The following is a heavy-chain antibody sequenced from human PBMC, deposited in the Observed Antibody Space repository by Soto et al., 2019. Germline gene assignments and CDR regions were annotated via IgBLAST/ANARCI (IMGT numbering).Heavy chain of an antibody. J-gene: IGHJ6*02. Sequence: GASVKVSCKASGYTFTGYYMHWVRQAPGQGLEWMGWINPNSGGTNYAQKFQGRVTMTRDTSISTAYMELSRLRSDDTAVYYCATINYNILNGYYYYYGMDVWGQGTTVTVSS. CDR2: INPNSGGT. V-gene: IGHV1-2*02. D-gene: IGHD3-9*01. CDR1: GYTFTGYY. CDR3: ATINYNILNGYYYYYGMDV.